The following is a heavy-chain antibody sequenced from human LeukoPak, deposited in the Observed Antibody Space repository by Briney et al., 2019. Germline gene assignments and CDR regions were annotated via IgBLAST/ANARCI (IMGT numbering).Heavy chain of an antibody. D-gene: IGHD3-10*01. J-gene: IGHJ4*02. CDR2: IYSGGST. Sequence: GGSLRLSCAASGFTFSDYYMSWIRQAPGKGLEWVSVIYSGGSTYYADSVKGRFTISRDNSKNTLYLQMNSLRAEDTAVYYCARTYYYGSGSLFYFDYWGQGTLVTVSS. CDR1: GFTFSDYY. CDR3: ARTYYYGSGSLFYFDY. V-gene: IGHV3-66*01.